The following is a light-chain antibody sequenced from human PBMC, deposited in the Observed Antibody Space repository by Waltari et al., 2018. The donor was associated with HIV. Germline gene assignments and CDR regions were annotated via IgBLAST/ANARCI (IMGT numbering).Light chain of an antibody. Sequence: ETVMTQAPATLSVSPGETATLTCRASQSINNNLAWYQQKPGQAPQLRIYGASTRAAGVPDRFSGSGSGTEFSLTISSLQSEDLAIYYCQQYNNWPQTFGQGTKVEIK. CDR1: QSINNN. V-gene: IGKV3-15*01. CDR2: GAS. J-gene: IGKJ2*01. CDR3: QQYNNWPQT.